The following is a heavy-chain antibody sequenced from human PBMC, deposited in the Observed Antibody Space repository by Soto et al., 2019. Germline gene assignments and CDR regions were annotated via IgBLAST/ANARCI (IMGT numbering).Heavy chain of an antibody. CDR3: ARVSGYYLPDY. CDR2: INAGNGNT. Sequence: ASVKVSCKASGYTFTSFAMHWVRQAPGQRLEWMGWINAGNGNTKYSQKFQGRVTITRDTSASTAYMELSSLRSEDTAVYYCARVSGYYLPDYWGQGTLVTVSS. D-gene: IGHD5-12*01. CDR1: GYTFTSFA. J-gene: IGHJ4*02. V-gene: IGHV1-3*01.